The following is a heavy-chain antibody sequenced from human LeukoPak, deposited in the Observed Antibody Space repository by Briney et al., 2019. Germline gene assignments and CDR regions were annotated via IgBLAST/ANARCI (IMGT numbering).Heavy chain of an antibody. V-gene: IGHV1-18*01. CDR3: ARPLYGSGSYYPDY. CDR2: ISAYNGNT. CDR1: GYTFTSYA. Sequence: GASVKVSCKASGYTFTSYAISWVRQAPGQGLEWMGWISAYNGNTNYAQKLQGRVTMTTDTSTSTAYMELRSLRSDDTAVYYCARPLYGSGSYYPDYWGQGTLVTVSS. J-gene: IGHJ4*02. D-gene: IGHD3-10*01.